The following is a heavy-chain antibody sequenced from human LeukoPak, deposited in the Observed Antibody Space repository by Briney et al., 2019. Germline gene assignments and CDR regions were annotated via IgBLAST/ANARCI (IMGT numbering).Heavy chain of an antibody. J-gene: IGHJ4*02. CDR1: GFTFSKYG. D-gene: IGHD6-13*01. Sequence: PGGSLTLSCAACGFTFSKYGMHWVRQAPGKGLEGVAVISYDGSNKYYADSVKGRFTISRDNSKNTLYLQMNSLRAEDTAVYYCAKEGYSSSWYRGSGLYYFDYWGQGTLVTVSS. V-gene: IGHV3-30*18. CDR2: ISYDGSNK. CDR3: AKEGYSSSWYRGSGLYYFDY.